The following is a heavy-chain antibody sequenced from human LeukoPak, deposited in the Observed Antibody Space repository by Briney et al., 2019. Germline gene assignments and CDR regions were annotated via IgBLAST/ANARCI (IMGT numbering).Heavy chain of an antibody. Sequence: PSETLSLTCTVSGGSISSGTYFWSWIRQPAGKGLEWIGRIYTRGSTNYNPSLKSRVTMSVDTSRNQFSLRLSSVTAADTAVYYCASEVPASIDYFQHWGQGTLVTVSS. CDR2: IYTRGST. D-gene: IGHD2-2*02. V-gene: IGHV4-61*02. CDR3: ASEVPASIDYFQH. CDR1: GGSISSGTYF. J-gene: IGHJ1*01.